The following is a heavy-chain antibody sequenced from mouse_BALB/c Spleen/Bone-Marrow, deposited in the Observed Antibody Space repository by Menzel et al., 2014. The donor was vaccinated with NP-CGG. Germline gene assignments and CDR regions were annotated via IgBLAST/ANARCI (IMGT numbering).Heavy chain of an antibody. Sequence: DLVKPGASVKLSCKASGYTFTSYWINWIKQRPGQGLEWIGRIAPGSGNTYYNEIFKGKATLTVDTSSSTAYIQISGLSSKDSPIYFYARSHLITGSCAIDYWGQGTLVTVSS. J-gene: IGHJ4*01. CDR2: IAPGSGNT. D-gene: IGHD2-4*01. V-gene: IGHV1S41*01. CDR1: GYTFTSYW. CDR3: ARSHLITGSCAIDY.